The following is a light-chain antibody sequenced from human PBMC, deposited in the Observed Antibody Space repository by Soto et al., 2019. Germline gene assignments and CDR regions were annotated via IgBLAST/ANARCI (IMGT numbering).Light chain of an antibody. Sequence: QSALTQPPSVSGAPGQGVTISCTGSSSNIGAGYDVQWYQQLPGTAPKLLIYGNTNRPSGVPDRFSGSKSGTSASLAITGLQAEDEADYYCQSYDSSLSAHYVFGTGTQLTVL. CDR3: QSYDSSLSAHYV. V-gene: IGLV1-40*01. CDR1: SSNIGAGYD. CDR2: GNT. J-gene: IGLJ1*01.